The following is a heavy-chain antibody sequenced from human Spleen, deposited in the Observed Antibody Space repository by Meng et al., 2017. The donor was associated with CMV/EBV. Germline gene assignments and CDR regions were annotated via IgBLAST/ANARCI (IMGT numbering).Heavy chain of an antibody. V-gene: IGHV3-21*04. J-gene: IGHJ4*02. D-gene: IGHD6-13*01. CDR1: GFTFSSYS. Sequence: SGFTFSSYSMNWVRQAPGKGLEWVSSISSSSSYIYYADSVKGRFTISRDNAKNSLYLQMNSLRVEDTAVYYCAKAFSSSWYREYYDYWGQGTLVTVSS. CDR2: ISSSSSYI. CDR3: AKAFSSSWYREYYDY.